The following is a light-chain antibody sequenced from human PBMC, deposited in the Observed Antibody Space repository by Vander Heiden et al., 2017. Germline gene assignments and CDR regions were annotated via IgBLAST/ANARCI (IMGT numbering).Light chain of an antibody. J-gene: IGKJ3*01. CDR2: AAS. CDR3: RQDNNYPRT. V-gene: IGKV1-6*01. Sequence: TYPPSSLSASVGDRVTITCRASQGIRNDLGWYQQKPGKAPKLLIYAASSLKSGVPSRFSGSGSGTDFTLTISSLQPEDFATYYCRQDNNYPRTFGRGTKVDIK. CDR1: QGIRND.